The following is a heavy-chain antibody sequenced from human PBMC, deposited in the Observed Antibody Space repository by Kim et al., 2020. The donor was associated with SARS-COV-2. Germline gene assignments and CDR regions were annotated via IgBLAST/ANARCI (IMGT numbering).Heavy chain of an antibody. Sequence: GGSLRLSCAASGFTFSSYAMHWVRHAPGKGLEWVAVISYDGSNKYYADSVKGRFTISRDNSKNTLYLQMNSLRAEDTAVYYCARDWPYGDYGFDYWGQGTLVTVSS. CDR3: ARDWPYGDYGFDY. D-gene: IGHD4-17*01. CDR1: GFTFSSYA. V-gene: IGHV3-30*04. CDR2: ISYDGSNK. J-gene: IGHJ4*02.